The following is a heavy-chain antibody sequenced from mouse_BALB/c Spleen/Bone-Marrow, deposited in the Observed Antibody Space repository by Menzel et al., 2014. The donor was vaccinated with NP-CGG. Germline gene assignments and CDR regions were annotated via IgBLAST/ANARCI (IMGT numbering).Heavy chain of an antibody. J-gene: IGHJ4*01. Sequence: VQGVESGAELVKPGASVKLSCKASGYTFTSYWMHWVKQRPGQGLEWIGEIDPSDSYTNYNQKFKGKATLTVDKSSSTAYMQLSRLTSEDSAVYYCATARATRYAMDYWGQGTSVTVSS. CDR2: IDPSDSYT. CDR1: GYTFTSYW. CDR3: ATARATRYAMDY. V-gene: IGHV1-69*02. D-gene: IGHD3-1*01.